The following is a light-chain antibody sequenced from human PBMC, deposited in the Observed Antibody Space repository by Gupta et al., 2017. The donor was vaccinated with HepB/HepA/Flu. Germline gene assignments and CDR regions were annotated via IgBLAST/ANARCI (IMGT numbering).Light chain of an antibody. Sequence: EIVLTQSPATLSVSPGERATLSCRASQSLNNNLAWYQQKPGQAPTLLIYAASTRATGVPARFSGGGSGTEFTLTISGLQSEDFAVYYCQQYNNWPPRTFGQGTKVEIK. CDR1: QSLNNN. J-gene: IGKJ1*01. CDR3: QQYNNWPPRT. CDR2: AAS. V-gene: IGKV3-15*01.